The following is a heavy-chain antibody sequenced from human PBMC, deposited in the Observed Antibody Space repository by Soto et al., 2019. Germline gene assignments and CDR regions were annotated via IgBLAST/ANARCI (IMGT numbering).Heavy chain of an antibody. CDR2: IYHSGST. CDR3: ASSPRGGITIFGVAENWFDP. V-gene: IGHV4-30-2*01. J-gene: IGHJ5*02. CDR1: GGSISSGGYS. Sequence: PSETLSLTCAVSGGSISSGGYSWSWIRQPPGKGLEWIGYIYHSGSTYYNPSLKSRVTISVDRSKNQFSLKLSSVTAADTAVYNCASSPRGGITIFGVAENWFDPWGQGTLVTVSS. D-gene: IGHD3-3*01.